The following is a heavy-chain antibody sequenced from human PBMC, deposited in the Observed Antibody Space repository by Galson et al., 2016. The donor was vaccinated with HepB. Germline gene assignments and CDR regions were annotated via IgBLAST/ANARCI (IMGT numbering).Heavy chain of an antibody. V-gene: IGHV3-23*01. Sequence: SLRLSCAVSGITFSSYAMSWVRQAPGKGPEWVSTIKSYGGSTDYADDVQGRFTISRDDSKSTLYLQMNSLRAEETAVYYCAKEALTGGWFNYWGQGTLLTVSS. CDR1: GITFSSYA. D-gene: IGHD6-19*01. J-gene: IGHJ4*02. CDR3: AKEALTGGWFNY. CDR2: IKSYGGST.